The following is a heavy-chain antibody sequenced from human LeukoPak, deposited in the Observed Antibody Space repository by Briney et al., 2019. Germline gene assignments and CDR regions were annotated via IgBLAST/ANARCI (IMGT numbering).Heavy chain of an antibody. CDR2: ISWDGGST. D-gene: IGHD6-19*01. V-gene: IGHV3-43*01. CDR3: AKDTGSGWYLSH. Sequence: GGSLRLSCAASGFTFDDYTMHWVPQAPGKGLEWVSLISWDGGSTYYADSVKGRFTISRDNSKNSLYLQMNSLRTEDTALYYCAKDTGSGWYLSHWGQGTLVTVSS. J-gene: IGHJ4*02. CDR1: GFTFDDYT.